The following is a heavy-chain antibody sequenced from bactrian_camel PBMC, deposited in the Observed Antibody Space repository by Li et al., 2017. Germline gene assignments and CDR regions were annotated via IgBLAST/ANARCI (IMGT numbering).Heavy chain of an antibody. D-gene: IGHD1*01. J-gene: IGHJ4*01. V-gene: IGHV3S1*01. CDR1: GFPFTSYG. Sequence: HVQLVESGGGLVQPGGSLRLSCAASGFPFTSYGMLWVRQAPGKGLEWVSVIYGGAASKYYADSVKGRFAISIDNSKNTLYLQMNSLRANDSAMYYCAIGLFADFGLGLGTQVTVS. CDR2: IYGGAASK.